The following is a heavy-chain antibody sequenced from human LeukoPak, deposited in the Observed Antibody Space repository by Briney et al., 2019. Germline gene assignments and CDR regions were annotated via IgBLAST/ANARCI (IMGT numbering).Heavy chain of an antibody. V-gene: IGHV5-51*01. CDR2: IYPGDSDT. Sequence: GESLKISCKGSGSIFTSYWIGWVRPLPGKGLEWMGIIYPGDSDTRYSPSFQGQVTISADKSISTAYLQWSSLKASDAAMYYCARLTYDILTGYGYFDYWGQGTLVTVSS. CDR3: ARLTYDILTGYGYFDY. J-gene: IGHJ4*02. D-gene: IGHD3-9*01. CDR1: GSIFTSYW.